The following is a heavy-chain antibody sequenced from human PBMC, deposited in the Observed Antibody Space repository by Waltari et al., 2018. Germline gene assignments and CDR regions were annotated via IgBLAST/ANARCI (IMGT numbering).Heavy chain of an antibody. V-gene: IGHV1-46*01. CDR1: GYTFTNYY. Sequence: QVQLVQSGAELKKPGASVKISCKASGYTFTNYYLHWVRQAPGQGLEWMGVIEPSGGTTSYTQKFQGRVTMTRDTSTSTVYMELSSLRSEDTAVYFCARSGGSSVFHFWGQGTLVTVSS. D-gene: IGHD2-15*01. J-gene: IGHJ4*02. CDR3: ARSGGSSVFHF. CDR2: IEPSGGTT.